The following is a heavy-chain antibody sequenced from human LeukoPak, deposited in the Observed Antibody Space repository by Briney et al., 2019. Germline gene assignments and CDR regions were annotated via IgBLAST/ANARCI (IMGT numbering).Heavy chain of an antibody. Sequence: SETLSLTCTVSGVSISSSSYYWGWIRQPPGKGLEWIGSIYYSGSTYYNPSLKSRVTISVDTSKNQFSLKLSSVTAADTAVYYCARGRYYYDSSDPAYFDYWGQGTLVTVSS. J-gene: IGHJ4*02. CDR3: ARGRYYYDSSDPAYFDY. D-gene: IGHD3-22*01. CDR2: IYYSGST. CDR1: GVSISSSSYY. V-gene: IGHV4-39*07.